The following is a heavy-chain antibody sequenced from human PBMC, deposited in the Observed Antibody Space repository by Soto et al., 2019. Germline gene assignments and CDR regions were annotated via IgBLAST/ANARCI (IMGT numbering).Heavy chain of an antibody. CDR1: GYTFTSYG. D-gene: IGHD4-17*01. Sequence: GASVKVSCKASGYTFTSYGISWVRQAPGQGLEWMGWISAYNGNTNYAQKLQGRVTMTTDTSTSTAYMELRSLRSDDTAVYYCARDLYGYGDSDAFDIWGQGTMVTVSS. CDR2: ISAYNGNT. CDR3: ARDLYGYGDSDAFDI. J-gene: IGHJ3*02. V-gene: IGHV1-18*01.